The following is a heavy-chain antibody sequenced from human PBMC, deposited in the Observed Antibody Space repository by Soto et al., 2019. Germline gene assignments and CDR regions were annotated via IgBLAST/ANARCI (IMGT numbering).Heavy chain of an antibody. Sequence: PSETLSLTCTVSGDSISRYYWGWIRQPPGKGLEWIGYIYYSGTTNYNPSLKSRVTISVDTSQSQFSLTLTAVTAADTAVYFCARASYYYNSTGYYYSGFDNWGQGTQVTVSS. V-gene: IGHV4-59*01. CDR1: GDSISRYY. CDR3: ARASYYYNSTGYYYSGFDN. D-gene: IGHD3-22*01. J-gene: IGHJ4*02. CDR2: IYYSGTT.